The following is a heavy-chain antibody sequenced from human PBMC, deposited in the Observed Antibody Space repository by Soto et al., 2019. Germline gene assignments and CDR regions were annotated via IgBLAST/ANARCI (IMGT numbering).Heavy chain of an antibody. V-gene: IGHV4-30-4*01. Sequence: PSETLSLTCTVSGGSISSGDYYWSWIRQPLGKGLEWIGYIYYSGSTYYNPSLKSRVTISVDTSKNQFSLKLSSVTAADTAVYYCARGPRRYCSSTSCYSSHGMDVWGQGTTVTVSS. D-gene: IGHD2-2*01. CDR2: IYYSGST. J-gene: IGHJ6*02. CDR3: ARGPRRYCSSTSCYSSHGMDV. CDR1: GGSISSGDYY.